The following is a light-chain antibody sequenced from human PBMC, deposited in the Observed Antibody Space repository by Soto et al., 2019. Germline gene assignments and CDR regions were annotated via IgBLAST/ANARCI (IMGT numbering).Light chain of an antibody. V-gene: IGKV1-5*03. CDR3: QQYDSYPLT. Sequence: DIQMTQSPSTLSASVGARVTITCRASQSISSWLAWYKQKPGKAPNILIYKTSSLESGVPSRFSGSVSGTEFTLTVNSLQPYDFATYYCQQYDSYPLTFGGGTKVEIK. J-gene: IGKJ4*02. CDR1: QSISSW. CDR2: KTS.